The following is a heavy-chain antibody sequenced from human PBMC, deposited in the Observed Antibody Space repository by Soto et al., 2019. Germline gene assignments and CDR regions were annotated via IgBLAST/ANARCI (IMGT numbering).Heavy chain of an antibody. V-gene: IGHV3-21*01. J-gene: IGHJ2*01. CDR1: GFTFSSYS. Sequence: EVQLVESGGGLVKPGGSLRLSCAASGFTFSSYSMNWVRQAPGKGLEWVSSISSSSSYIYYADSVKGRFTISRDNAKNSLYLQMNSLRAEDTAVYYCAKRIAAAGTAYWYFDLWGRGTLVTVSS. CDR2: ISSSSSYI. D-gene: IGHD6-13*01. CDR3: AKRIAAAGTAYWYFDL.